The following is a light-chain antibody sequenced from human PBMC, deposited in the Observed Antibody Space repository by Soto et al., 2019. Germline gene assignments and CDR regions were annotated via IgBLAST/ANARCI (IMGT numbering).Light chain of an antibody. J-gene: IGLJ1*01. CDR3: SSYTSTMTNV. CDR2: DVV. CDR1: SSDVGGFNS. Sequence: QSVLTQPASVSGSPGQPITISCTGTSSDVGGFNSVSWYQLRPGTAPKLILYDVVDRPSGASYRFSGSKSGNTASLTISGLQSADEADCFCSSYTSTMTNVFGSGTKVPVL. V-gene: IGLV2-14*03.